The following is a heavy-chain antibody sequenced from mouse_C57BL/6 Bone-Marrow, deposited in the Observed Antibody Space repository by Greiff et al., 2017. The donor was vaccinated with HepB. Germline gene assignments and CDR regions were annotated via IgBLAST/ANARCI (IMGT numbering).Heavy chain of an antibody. CDR2: ISDGGSYT. CDR1: GFTFSSYA. D-gene: IGHD4-1*01. Sequence: EVQGVESGGGLVKPGGSLKLSCAASGFTFSSYAMSWVRQTPEKRLEWVATISDGGSYTYYPDNVKGRFTISRDNAKNNLYLQMSHLKSEDTAMYYCARNWYYFDYWGQGTTLTVSS. CDR3: ARNWYYFDY. J-gene: IGHJ2*01. V-gene: IGHV5-4*01.